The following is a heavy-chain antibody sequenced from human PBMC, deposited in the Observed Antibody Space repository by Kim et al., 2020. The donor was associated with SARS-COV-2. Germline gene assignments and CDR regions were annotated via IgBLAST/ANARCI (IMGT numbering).Heavy chain of an antibody. Sequence: GGSLRLSCAASGFTFSNAWMSWVRQAPGKGLEWVGRIKSKTDGGTTDYAAPVKGRFTISRDDSKNTLYLQMNSLKTEDTAVYYCTTDSRYTEADPFDYWGQGTLVTVSS. CDR1: GFTFSNAW. J-gene: IGHJ4*02. CDR3: TTDSRYTEADPFDY. D-gene: IGHD3-16*02. V-gene: IGHV3-15*01. CDR2: IKSKTDGGTT.